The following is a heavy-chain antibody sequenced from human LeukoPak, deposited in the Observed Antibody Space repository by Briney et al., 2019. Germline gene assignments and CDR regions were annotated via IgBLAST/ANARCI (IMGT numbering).Heavy chain of an antibody. CDR3: ANSDY. V-gene: IGHV3-30*18. CDR2: ISYDGSNK. Sequence: GRSLRLSCAASGFTFCSYGMQWVRQAPGKGLEWVAVISYDGSNKYYADSVKGRFTISRDNSKNTLYLQMNSLRAEDTAVYYCANSDYWGQGTLVTVSS. CDR1: GFTFCSYG. J-gene: IGHJ4*02.